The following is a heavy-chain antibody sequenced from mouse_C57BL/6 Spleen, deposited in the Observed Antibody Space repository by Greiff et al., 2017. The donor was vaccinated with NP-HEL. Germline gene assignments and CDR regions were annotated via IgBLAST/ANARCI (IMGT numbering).Heavy chain of an antibody. J-gene: IGHJ3*01. CDR3: ARGPYYGSSLAWFAY. Sequence: VQLKESGPELVKPGASVKISCKASGYSFTDYNMNWVKQSNGKSLEWIGVINPNYGTTSYNQKFKGKATLTVDQSSSTAYMQLNSLTSEDSAVYYCARGPYYGSSLAWFAYWGQGTLVTVSA. V-gene: IGHV1-39*01. CDR1: GYSFTDYN. D-gene: IGHD1-1*01. CDR2: INPNYGTT.